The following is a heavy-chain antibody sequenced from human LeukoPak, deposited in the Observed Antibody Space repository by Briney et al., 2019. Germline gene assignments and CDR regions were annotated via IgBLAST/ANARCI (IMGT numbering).Heavy chain of an antibody. D-gene: IGHD3-10*01. Sequence: DSVQGRFTISRDNSKDTLYLQMNSLRAEDTAVYYCATLGGNYFDYRGQGTLVTVSS. CDR3: ATLGGNYFDY. V-gene: IGHV3-30*07. J-gene: IGHJ4*02.